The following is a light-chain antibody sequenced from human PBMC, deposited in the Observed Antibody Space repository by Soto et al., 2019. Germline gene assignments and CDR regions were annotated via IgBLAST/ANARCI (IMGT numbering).Light chain of an antibody. Sequence: QSALTQPASVSGSPGQSITISCAGTSSDVGAYNYVSWYQQHPGKGPKLLIYEVSNRPSGISNRFSGSKSGNTASLTISGLQAEDEADYYCQSYTNRNTLIFGGGTKLTV. CDR3: QSYTNRNTLI. CDR1: SSDVGAYNY. J-gene: IGLJ2*01. CDR2: EVS. V-gene: IGLV2-14*01.